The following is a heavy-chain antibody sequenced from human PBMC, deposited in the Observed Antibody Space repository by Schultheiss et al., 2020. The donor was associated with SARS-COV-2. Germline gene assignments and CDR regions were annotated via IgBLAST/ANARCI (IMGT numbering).Heavy chain of an antibody. D-gene: IGHD3-10*02. J-gene: IGHJ4*02. Sequence: SQTLSLTCTVSGVSVSTYCWSWIRQPPGKGLEWIGYIYYSGSTYYNPSLKSRVTISVDTSKNQFSLKLSSVTAADTAVYYCARGGTMFQLWGQGILVTVSS. CDR3: ARGGTMFQL. V-gene: IGHV4-59*08. CDR2: IYYSGST. CDR1: GVSVSTYC.